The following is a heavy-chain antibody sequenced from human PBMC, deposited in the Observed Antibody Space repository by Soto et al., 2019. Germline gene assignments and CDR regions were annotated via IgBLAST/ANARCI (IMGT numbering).Heavy chain of an antibody. D-gene: IGHD1-26*01. CDR1: GFTFSSYA. Sequence: GGSLRLSCAASGFTFSSYAMSWVRQAPGKGLEWVSVISGSGGSTYYADSVKGRFTISRDNSKNTLYLQMNSLRAEDTAVYYCANLYRIVGATFTWGQGTLVTVSS. CDR3: ANLYRIVGATFT. V-gene: IGHV3-23*01. J-gene: IGHJ5*02. CDR2: ISGSGGST.